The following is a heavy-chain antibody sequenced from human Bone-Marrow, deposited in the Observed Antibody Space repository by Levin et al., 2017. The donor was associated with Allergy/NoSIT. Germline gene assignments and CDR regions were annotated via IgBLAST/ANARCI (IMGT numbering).Heavy chain of an antibody. Sequence: GSLRLSCSVSGGSITSNYWIWIRQPPGKGLEWIGYIYYSGHTSYNPSLKSRVSISVDSSKNQFSLKLNSVSAADTAVYYCARSPRRAVAGNYFDYWGQGTLISVSS. V-gene: IGHV4-59*01. CDR3: ARSPRRAVAGNYFDY. J-gene: IGHJ4*02. D-gene: IGHD6-19*01. CDR2: IYYSGHT. CDR1: GGSITSNY.